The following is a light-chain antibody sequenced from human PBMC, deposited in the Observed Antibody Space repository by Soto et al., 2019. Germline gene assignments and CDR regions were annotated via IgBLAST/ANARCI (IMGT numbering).Light chain of an antibody. CDR1: QSVSSN. J-gene: IGKJ3*01. CDR3: QQYNNWPPEGVT. CDR2: GAS. V-gene: IGKV3-15*01. Sequence: EIVMTQSPATLSVSPGERATLSCRASQSVSSNLAWYQQKPGQAPRLLIYGASTRATGIPARLSGSGSGTEFTLTISSLQSEDFAVYYCQQYNNWPPEGVTFGHGTKVDIK.